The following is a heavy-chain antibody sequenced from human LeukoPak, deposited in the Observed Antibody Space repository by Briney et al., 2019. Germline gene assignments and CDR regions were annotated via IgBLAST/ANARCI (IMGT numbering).Heavy chain of an antibody. D-gene: IGHD3-22*01. CDR3: ARDYEDDSSGYYNYYYYYMDV. J-gene: IGHJ6*03. V-gene: IGHV3-21*01. CDR1: GFTFSSYS. Sequence: GGSLRLTCAASGFTFSSYSMNWVRQAPGKGLEWVASISSSSSYIYYADSVKGRFTIYRDNAKNSLYLLMNSLRAEDTAVYYCARDYEDDSSGYYNYYYYYMDVWGKGTTVTVSS. CDR2: ISSSSSYI.